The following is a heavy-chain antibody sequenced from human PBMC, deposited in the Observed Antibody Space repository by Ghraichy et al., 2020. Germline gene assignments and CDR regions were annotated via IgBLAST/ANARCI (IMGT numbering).Heavy chain of an antibody. V-gene: IGHV3-53*01. CDR2: LYSNGNS. Sequence: GESLNISCAASGFTVSSNYMTWVRQAPGKGLEWVSVLYSNGNSYYADSVRGRFTISRDNSKNTLYLEMNNLRAEDTAVYHCVRAGFYLDAVGAYTGDNWFDPWGQGTLVTVSS. CDR3: VRAGFYLDAVGAYTGDNWFDP. CDR1: GFTVSSNY. D-gene: IGHD3-3*01. J-gene: IGHJ5*02.